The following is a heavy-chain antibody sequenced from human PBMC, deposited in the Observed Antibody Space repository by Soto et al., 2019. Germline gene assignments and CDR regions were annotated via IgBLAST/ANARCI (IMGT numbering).Heavy chain of an antibody. D-gene: IGHD3-22*01. V-gene: IGHV1-18*01. CDR1: GYTFTTYG. Sequence: GASVKVSCKASGYTFTTYGITWVRQGPGQGLEWMGWISAYNGNTNYAQKVQGRVTMTTDTSTSTAYMELRSLRSDDTAVYYCAIAVDYYDSSGYYTHEYFQHWGQGTLVTVSS. CDR2: ISAYNGNT. J-gene: IGHJ1*01. CDR3: AIAVDYYDSSGYYTHEYFQH.